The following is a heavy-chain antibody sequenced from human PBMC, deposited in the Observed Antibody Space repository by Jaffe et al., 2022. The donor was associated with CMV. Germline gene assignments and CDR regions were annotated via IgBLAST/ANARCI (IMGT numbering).Heavy chain of an antibody. Sequence: EVQLVESGGGLVQPGGSLRLSCAASGFTFSSYWMSWVRQAPGKGLEWVANIKQDGSEKYYVDSVKGRFTISRDNAKNSLYLQMNSLRAEDTAVYYCARELGYCSGGSCSDYYYYYMDVWGKGTTVTVSS. D-gene: IGHD2-15*01. V-gene: IGHV3-7*03. CDR1: GFTFSSYW. CDR2: IKQDGSEK. CDR3: ARELGYCSGGSCSDYYYYYMDV. J-gene: IGHJ6*03.